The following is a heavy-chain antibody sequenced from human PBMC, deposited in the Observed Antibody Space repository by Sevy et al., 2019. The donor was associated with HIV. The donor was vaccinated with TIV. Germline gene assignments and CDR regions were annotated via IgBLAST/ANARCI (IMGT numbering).Heavy chain of an antibody. CDR1: GFTFSSYS. J-gene: IGHJ3*01. V-gene: IGHV3-48*02. CDR3: ARGAYKYLTGDAFDF. D-gene: IGHD3-9*01. CDR2: ISSSSSTI. Sequence: GGSLRLSCAASGFTFSSYSMNWVRQAPGKGLEWVSYISSSSSTIYYADSVKGRFTISRDNAKNSLNLQMNSLRDEDTAVYYCARGAYKYLTGDAFDFWGQGTMVTVSS.